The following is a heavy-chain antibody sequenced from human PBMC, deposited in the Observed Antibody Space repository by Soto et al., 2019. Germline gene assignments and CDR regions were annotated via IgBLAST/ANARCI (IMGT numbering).Heavy chain of an antibody. J-gene: IGHJ4*02. V-gene: IGHV3-30-3*01. Sequence: QVQLVESGGGVVQPGRSLRLSCAASGFTFSSYAMHWVRQAPGKGLEWVAVISYDGSNKYYADSVKGRFTISRDNSKNTLDLQMNSLRAEDTAVYYCARQYSSSSESRWFDYWGQGTLVTVSS. CDR2: ISYDGSNK. CDR1: GFTFSSYA. CDR3: ARQYSSSSESRWFDY. D-gene: IGHD6-6*01.